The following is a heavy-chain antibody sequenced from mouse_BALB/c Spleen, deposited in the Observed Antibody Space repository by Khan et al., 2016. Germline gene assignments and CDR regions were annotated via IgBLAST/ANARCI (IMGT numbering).Heavy chain of an antibody. CDR1: GYTFTTAG. D-gene: IGHD6-1*01. CDR3: AREPYAMDY. CDR2: INTFSGVP. V-gene: IGHV9-4*02. Sequence: QIQLVQSGPELKKPGETVRISCKASGYTFTTAGMQWVQKMPGKGLRWIGWINTFSGVPIYAEDFKGRFAFSLETSASTAFLQIGNLTNEDTATYFCAREPYAMDYWGQGTSVTVSS. J-gene: IGHJ4*01.